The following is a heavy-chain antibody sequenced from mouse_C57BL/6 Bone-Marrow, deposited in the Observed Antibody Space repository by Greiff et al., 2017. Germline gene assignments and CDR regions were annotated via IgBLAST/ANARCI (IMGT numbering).Heavy chain of an antibody. V-gene: IGHV5-17*01. J-gene: IGHJ4*01. D-gene: IGHD1-1*01. CDR2: ISSGSSTI. CDR3: AIIRGDY. Sequence: DVKLVESGGGLVKPGGSLKLSCAASGFTFSDYGMHWVRQAPEKGLEWVAYISSGSSTIYYADTVKGRFTISRDNAKNTLFLQMTSLRSEDTAMYYCAIIRGDYWGQGTSVTVSS. CDR1: GFTFSDYG.